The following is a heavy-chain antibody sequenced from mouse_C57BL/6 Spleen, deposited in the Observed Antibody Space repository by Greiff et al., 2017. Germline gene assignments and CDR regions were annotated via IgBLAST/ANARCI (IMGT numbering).Heavy chain of an antibody. Sequence: QVQLQQPGAELVRPGSSVKLSCKASGYTFTSYWMDWVKQRPGQGLEWIGNIYPSDSETHYNQKFKDKATLTVDKSSSTAYMQLSSLTSEDSSVYYCAKGMCDCGAMDYWGQGTSVTVSS. CDR1: GYTFTSYW. CDR2: IYPSDSET. D-gene: IGHD2-10*02. V-gene: IGHV1-61*01. J-gene: IGHJ4*01. CDR3: AKGMCDCGAMDY.